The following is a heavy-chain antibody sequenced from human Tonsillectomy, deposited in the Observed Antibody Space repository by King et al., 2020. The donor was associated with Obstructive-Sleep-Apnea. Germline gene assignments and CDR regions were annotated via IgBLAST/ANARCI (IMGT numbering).Heavy chain of an antibody. J-gene: IGHJ5*02. CDR3: ARRSGAAAVNWFDP. CDR2: INQSGST. CDR1: GGSFNNYY. V-gene: IGHV4-34*01. Sequence: VQLQQWGAGLLKSSETLSLTCAAYGGSFNNYYWSWIRQPPGRGLEWIGEINQSGSTNYNPSLKSRSTISVEASKYQFSLKLSSVTAAATAVYYCARRSGAAAVNWFDPWGQGTLVTVSS. D-gene: IGHD6-13*01.